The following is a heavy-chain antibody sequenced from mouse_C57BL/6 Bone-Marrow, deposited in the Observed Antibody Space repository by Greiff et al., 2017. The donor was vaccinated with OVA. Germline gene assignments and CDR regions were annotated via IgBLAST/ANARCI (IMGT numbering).Heavy chain of an antibody. CDR2: IYPGSGST. CDR1: GYTFTSYW. Sequence: VQLQQPGAELVMPGASVKMSCKASGYTFTSYWITWVKQRPGQGLEWIGDIYPGSGSTNYNEKFKSKATLTVDTSSSTAYMQLSSLTSEDSAVYYCAREGGLPAWFAYWGQGTLVTVSA. CDR3: AREGGLPAWFAY. J-gene: IGHJ3*01. D-gene: IGHD2-2*01. V-gene: IGHV1-55*01.